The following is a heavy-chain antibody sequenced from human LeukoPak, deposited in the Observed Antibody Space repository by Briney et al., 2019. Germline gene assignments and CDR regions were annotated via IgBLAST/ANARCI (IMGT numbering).Heavy chain of an antibody. J-gene: IGHJ4*02. Sequence: SQTLSLTCAISGDSVSSNSAAWNWIRQSPSRGLEWLGRTYYRSKWYNDYAVSVKSRITINPDTSKNQFSLQLNSVTPEDTAVYYCARELSGRELQGRGFPCDYWGQGTLVTVSS. CDR2: TYYRSKWYN. CDR3: ARELSGRELQGRGFPCDY. CDR1: GDSVSSNSAA. D-gene: IGHD1-26*01. V-gene: IGHV6-1*01.